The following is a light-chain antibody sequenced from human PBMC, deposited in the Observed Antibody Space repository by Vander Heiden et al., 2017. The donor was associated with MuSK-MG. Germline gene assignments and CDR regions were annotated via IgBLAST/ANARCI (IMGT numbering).Light chain of an antibody. V-gene: IGLV1-40*01. CDR2: CNS. CDR1: SSNIGAGYD. Sequence: QSVLTQPPSVSGAPGQRVTISCTGSSSNIGAGYDVHWYQQLPGTAPKLLIYCNSNRPSGVPDRFSGSKSGTSASLANTGLQAEDEADYYCQSYDSSLNVVFGGGTKLTVL. J-gene: IGLJ2*01. CDR3: QSYDSSLNVV.